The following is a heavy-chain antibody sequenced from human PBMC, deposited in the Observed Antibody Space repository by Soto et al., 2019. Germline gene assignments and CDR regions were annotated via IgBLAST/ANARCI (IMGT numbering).Heavy chain of an antibody. CDR3: AKEMWGWGYDIFGADISFDH. Sequence: EVQLLQSGGGLVQPGESLRLSCEVSGFTFENYAMNWVRRAPGKGLEWVSSISNIGGQTYYADSVKGRFTISRDMSKKTVHLRMNNLRADDTGVYFCAKEMWGWGYDIFGADISFDHWGQGTPVTVSS. CDR1: GFTFENYA. V-gene: IGHV3-23*01. CDR2: ISNIGGQT. J-gene: IGHJ4*02. D-gene: IGHD3-9*01.